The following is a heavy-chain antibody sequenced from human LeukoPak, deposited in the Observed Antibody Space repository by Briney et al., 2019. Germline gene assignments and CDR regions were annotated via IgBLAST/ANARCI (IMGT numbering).Heavy chain of an antibody. D-gene: IGHD3-10*01. CDR3: ARGSGSGSGRYPNDY. V-gene: IGHV4-59*12. Sequence: SETLSLTCTVSGGSISTYYWSWIRQPPGKGLEWIGYIYYSGSTNYNPSLKSRVSISVDTSKNQFSLKLSSVTAADTAVYYCARGSGSGSGRYPNDYWGQGALVTVSS. CDR1: GGSISTYY. J-gene: IGHJ4*02. CDR2: IYYSGST.